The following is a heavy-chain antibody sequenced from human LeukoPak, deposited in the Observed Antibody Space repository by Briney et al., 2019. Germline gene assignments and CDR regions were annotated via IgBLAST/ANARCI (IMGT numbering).Heavy chain of an antibody. Sequence: GGSLRLSCAASGFTFSSYSMNWVRQAPGKGLEWVSSISSSSSNIYYADSVKGRFTISRDNAENSLYLQMNSLRVEDTAVYYCARCTTGRTFGSLREIKRSREIDYWGHGTLVTVSS. CDR3: ARCTTGRTFGSLREIKRSREIDY. J-gene: IGHJ4*01. D-gene: IGHD1-1*01. CDR1: GFTFSSYS. CDR2: ISSSSSNI. V-gene: IGHV3-21*01.